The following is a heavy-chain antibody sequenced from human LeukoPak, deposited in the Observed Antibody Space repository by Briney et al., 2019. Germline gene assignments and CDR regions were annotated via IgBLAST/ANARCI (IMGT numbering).Heavy chain of an antibody. V-gene: IGHV3-21*01. J-gene: IGHJ3*02. CDR2: ISSSSSYI. Sequence: PGGSLRLSCAASGFTFSSYSMNWVRQAPGKGLEWVSSISSSSSYIYYADSVKGRFTISRDNAKNSLYLQMNSLRAEDTAVYYCARVSVTDSSGWAPSASAFDIWGQGTMVTVSS. CDR3: ARVSVTDSSGWAPSASAFDI. D-gene: IGHD6-19*01. CDR1: GFTFSSYS.